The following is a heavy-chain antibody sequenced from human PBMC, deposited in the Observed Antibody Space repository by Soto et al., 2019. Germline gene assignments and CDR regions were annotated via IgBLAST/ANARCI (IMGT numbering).Heavy chain of an antibody. D-gene: IGHD3-16*01. CDR1: GYIFVNYG. Sequence: QVQLVQSGDEVKKPGASVKVSCKASGYIFVNYGIAWVRQAPGQGLEWMGWISPYTGNTHSATKIQGRLTMTTDTSTSKAYMYLGSLTSDDTAVYYCVMVDNYVTPTPQDAWGQGTTVTVSS. J-gene: IGHJ6*02. CDR2: ISPYTGNT. V-gene: IGHV1-18*01. CDR3: VMVDNYVTPTPQDA.